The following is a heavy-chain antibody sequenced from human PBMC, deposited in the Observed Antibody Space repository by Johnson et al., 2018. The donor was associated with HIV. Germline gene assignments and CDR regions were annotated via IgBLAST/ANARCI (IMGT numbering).Heavy chain of an antibody. V-gene: IGHV3-30*02. D-gene: IGHD3-10*01. Sequence: MQLVESGGGLVQPGGSLRLSCAASGFTFSTYGIHWVRQAPGKGLEWVSFIRYDGKDKYYADFVKGRFTISRDNSKKTLSLQMNSLKTEDTAVYYCTAERTFGDGGGGTKHAFDIWGQGTMVTVSS. CDR2: IRYDGKDK. J-gene: IGHJ3*02. CDR3: TAERTFGDGGGGTKHAFDI. CDR1: GFTFSTYG.